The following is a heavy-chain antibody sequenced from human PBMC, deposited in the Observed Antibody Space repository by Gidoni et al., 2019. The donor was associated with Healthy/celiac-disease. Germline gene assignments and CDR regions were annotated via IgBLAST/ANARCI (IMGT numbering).Heavy chain of an antibody. Sequence: QVQLVQSGAEVKKPGASVKVSCKASGYTFTSYDINWVRQATGQGLEWMGWMNPNSGNTGYAQKFQGRVTMTRNTSISTAYMELSSLRSEDTAVYYCARIGPDDFWSGYYKYYYYYYMDVWGKGTTVTVSS. D-gene: IGHD3-3*01. J-gene: IGHJ6*03. CDR1: GYTFTSYD. V-gene: IGHV1-8*01. CDR2: MNPNSGNT. CDR3: ARIGPDDFWSGYYKYYYYYYMDV.